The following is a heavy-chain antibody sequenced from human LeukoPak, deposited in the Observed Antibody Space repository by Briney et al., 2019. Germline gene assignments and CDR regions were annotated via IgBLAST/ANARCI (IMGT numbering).Heavy chain of an antibody. D-gene: IGHD2-21*02. J-gene: IGHJ4*02. CDR2: IYYSGST. V-gene: IGHV4-30-4*01. CDR1: GGSISSGDYY. CDR3: ASNCGGDCYSATPDY. Sequence: SETLSLTCTVSGGSISSGDYYWSWLRQPPGKGLEWIGYIYYSGSTYYNPSLKSRVTISVDTSKNQFSLKLSSVTAADTAVYYCASNCGGDCYSATPDYWGQGTLVTVSS.